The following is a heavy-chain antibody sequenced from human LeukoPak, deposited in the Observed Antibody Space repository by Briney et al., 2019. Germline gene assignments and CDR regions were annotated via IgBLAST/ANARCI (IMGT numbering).Heavy chain of an antibody. J-gene: IGHJ6*02. D-gene: IGHD2-2*01. Sequence: GGSLRLSCAASGLTFGSYAMSWVRQAPGKGLEWVSAISGSGGTTYYADSVKGRFTISRDNSKNTLYLQMNSLRAGDTAVYYCAKRYCSSTSCHYYYYYGMDVWGQGTTITVSS. CDR3: AKRYCSSTSCHYYYYYGMDV. CDR1: GLTFGSYA. V-gene: IGHV3-23*01. CDR2: ISGSGGTT.